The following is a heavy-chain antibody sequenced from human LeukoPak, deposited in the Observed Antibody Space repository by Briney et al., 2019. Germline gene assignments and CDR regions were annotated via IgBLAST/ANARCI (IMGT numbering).Heavy chain of an antibody. Sequence: GGSLRLSCETSGFSLWRHGMHWVRRAPGKGLEWVAVTWYGGSNYADSVKGRFTVSRDFFGNTVYLEMNNVRVDDTALYYRAREQATSGHAGALDVWGQGTVVTVSS. CDR1: GFSLWRHG. D-gene: IGHD5-12*01. J-gene: IGHJ3*01. CDR3: AREQATSGHAGALDV. V-gene: IGHV3-33*01. CDR2: TWYGGSN.